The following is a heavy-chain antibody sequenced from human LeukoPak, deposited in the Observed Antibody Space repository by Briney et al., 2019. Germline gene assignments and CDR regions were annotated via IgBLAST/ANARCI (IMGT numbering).Heavy chain of an antibody. J-gene: IGHJ4*02. V-gene: IGHV3-53*01. CDR1: GFTVSSNY. Sequence: GGSLRLSCAASGFTVSSNYMSWVRQAPGKGLEWVSVIYSGGSTYYADSVKGRFTISRDNSKNTLYLQMNSLRAEDTAVYYCARASGRYYYGSGSPYYFDYWGQGTLVTVSS. D-gene: IGHD3-10*01. CDR2: IYSGGST. CDR3: ARASGRYYYGSGSPYYFDY.